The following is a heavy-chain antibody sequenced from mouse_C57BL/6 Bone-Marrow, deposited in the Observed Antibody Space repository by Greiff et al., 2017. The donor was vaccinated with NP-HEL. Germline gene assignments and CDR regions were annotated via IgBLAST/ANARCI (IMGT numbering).Heavy chain of an antibody. CDR2: INPYNGDT. D-gene: IGHD2-4*01. CDR3: AIHYDYPYYAMDY. Sequence: EVKLQESGPELVKPGASVKISCKASGYSFTGYFMNWVKQSHGKSLEWIGRINPYNGDTFYNQKFKGKATLTVDKSSSTAHMELLSLTSEDFAVYYCAIHYDYPYYAMDYWGQGTSVTVSS. V-gene: IGHV1-37*01. J-gene: IGHJ4*01. CDR1: GYSFTGYF.